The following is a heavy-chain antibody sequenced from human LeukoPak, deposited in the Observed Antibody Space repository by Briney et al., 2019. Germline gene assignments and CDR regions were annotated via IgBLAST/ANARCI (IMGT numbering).Heavy chain of an antibody. CDR1: GFTFTSHS. Sequence: GGSLRLSCAASGFTFTSHSMNWVRQAPGKGLEWVSYISTGSNSIYYADSVKGRFTISRDNAKTTLYLQMNSLRVEDTAVYYCARGGSPPEALGDAFDIWGQGTMVTVSS. D-gene: IGHD1-26*01. CDR2: ISTGSNSI. V-gene: IGHV3-48*01. J-gene: IGHJ3*02. CDR3: ARGGSPPEALGDAFDI.